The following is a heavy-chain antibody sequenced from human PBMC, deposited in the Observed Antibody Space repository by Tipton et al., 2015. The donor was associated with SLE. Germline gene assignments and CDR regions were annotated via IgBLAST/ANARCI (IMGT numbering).Heavy chain of an antibody. D-gene: IGHD6-19*01. V-gene: IGHV4-4*09. CDR2: IWTGGST. CDR3: AREEGIAVAGADY. Sequence: TLSLTCTVSGGSISSHYWSWIRQPPGKGLEWIGYIWTGGSTNYNPSLKSRVTILADASKNQFSLKLSSVTAADTAVYYCAREEGIAVAGADYWGQGTLVTVSS. CDR1: GGSISSHY. J-gene: IGHJ4*02.